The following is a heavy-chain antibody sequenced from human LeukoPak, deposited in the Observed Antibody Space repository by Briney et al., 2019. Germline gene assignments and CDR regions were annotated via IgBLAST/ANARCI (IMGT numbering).Heavy chain of an antibody. CDR3: AKVGFWSGYFDY. Sequence: GGSLRLSCVASGFTFSDYAMSWVRQAPGKGLKWVSVMSGGGGTTHYADSVKGRFTISRVNSKNTLYLQMNSLRAEDTAIYYCAKVGFWSGYFDYWGQGTLVTVSS. V-gene: IGHV3-23*01. D-gene: IGHD3-3*01. CDR1: GFTFSDYA. J-gene: IGHJ4*02. CDR2: MSGGGGTT.